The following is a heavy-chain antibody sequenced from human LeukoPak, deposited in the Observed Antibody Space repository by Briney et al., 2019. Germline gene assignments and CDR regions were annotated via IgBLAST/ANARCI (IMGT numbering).Heavy chain of an antibody. CDR1: GFTFSSYA. CDR2: ISGSGGST. V-gene: IGHV3-23*01. CDR3: AKQGVAAAGHYYYYYYMDV. Sequence: PGGSLRLSCAASGFTFSSYAMSWVRQAPGPGREWVSAISGSGGSTYYADSVKGRFTISRDNSKNTLYLQMNSLRAEDTAVYYCAKQGVAAAGHYYYYYYMDVWGKGTTVTVSS. D-gene: IGHD6-13*01. J-gene: IGHJ6*03.